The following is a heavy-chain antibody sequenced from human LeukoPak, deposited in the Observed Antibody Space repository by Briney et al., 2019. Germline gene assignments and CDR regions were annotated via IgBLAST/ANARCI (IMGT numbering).Heavy chain of an antibody. J-gene: IGHJ4*02. CDR3: GRDSKSDRSSWWYFDY. Sequence: PSETLSLTCTVSGGSISSYYWSWIRQPPGKGLEWIGYIYYSGSTNYNPSLKSRVTISVDTSKNQFSLKLSSVTAADTAVYYCGRDSKSDRSSWWYFDYWGQGTLVTVSS. D-gene: IGHD6-13*01. CDR1: GGSISSYY. V-gene: IGHV4-59*01. CDR2: IYYSGST.